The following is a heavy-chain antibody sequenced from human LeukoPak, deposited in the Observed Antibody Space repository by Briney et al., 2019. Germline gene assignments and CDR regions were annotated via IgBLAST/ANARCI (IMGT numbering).Heavy chain of an antibody. CDR3: ARVSPQGWLPNMYYFDY. V-gene: IGHV3-21*01. J-gene: IGHJ4*02. CDR1: GFTFSSYS. CDR2: ISSSSSYI. Sequence: PGGSLRLSCAASGFTFSSYSMNWVRQAPGKGLEWVSSISSSSSYIYYADSVKGRFTISRDNAKNSLYLQMNSLRAEDTAVYYCARVSPQGWLPNMYYFDYWGQGTLVTVSS. D-gene: IGHD5-12*01.